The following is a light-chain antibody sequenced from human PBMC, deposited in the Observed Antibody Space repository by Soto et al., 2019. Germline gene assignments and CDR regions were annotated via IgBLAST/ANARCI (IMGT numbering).Light chain of an antibody. Sequence: EIVMTQSPATLSVSPGERATLSCRASQSVSNNLGWYQQRPGQAPRLLMHAVYTRANGIPARCSGSGSGTEFTITISSLQSEDFAVYCCQQYDSWPRTFGQGTKVDIK. V-gene: IGKV3-15*01. J-gene: IGKJ1*01. CDR1: QSVSNN. CDR2: AVY. CDR3: QQYDSWPRT.